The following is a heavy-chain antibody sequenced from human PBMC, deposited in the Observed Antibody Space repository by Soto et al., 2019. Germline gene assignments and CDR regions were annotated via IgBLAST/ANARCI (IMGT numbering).Heavy chain of an antibody. V-gene: IGHV4-4*02. D-gene: IGHD5-12*01. CDR3: GINHYDGYDFDY. CDR1: NGSLSRSRW. J-gene: IGHJ4*02. Sequence: QVQLQESGPGLVRPSETLSLSCSVSNGSLSRSRWWCWARQSPGQGLEWIGEVAAYGYILCIPSLKSRLTISLDWSRNRFSLRLTSVTAADTGLYYCGINHYDGYDFDYWGQGALVTVSS. CDR2: VAAYGYI.